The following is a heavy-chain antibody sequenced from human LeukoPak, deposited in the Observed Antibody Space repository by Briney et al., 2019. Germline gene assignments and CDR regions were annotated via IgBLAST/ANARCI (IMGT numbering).Heavy chain of an antibody. CDR3: ARGLTMVRGGNYYYMDV. CDR2: IYTSGST. Sequence: SSETLSLTCTVSGGSISSYYWSWIRQPAGKGLEWIGRIYTSGSTNYNPSLKGRVTISVDTSKNQFSLKLSSVTAADTAVYYCARGLTMVRGGNYYYMDVWGKGTTVTVSS. V-gene: IGHV4-4*07. CDR1: GGSISSYY. J-gene: IGHJ6*03. D-gene: IGHD3-10*01.